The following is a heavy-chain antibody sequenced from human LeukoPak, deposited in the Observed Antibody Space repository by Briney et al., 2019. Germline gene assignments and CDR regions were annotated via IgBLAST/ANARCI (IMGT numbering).Heavy chain of an antibody. V-gene: IGHV3-49*03. Sequence: GGSLRLSCATSGFNFGVVAMDWIRQAPGKGLEWVGFIRHREYGGTAEYAASVNGSFAISRDDSKSIVYLQMNDLRTEDTGVYYCARERAGDVDYWGLGTLVTVSS. J-gene: IGHJ4*02. CDR2: IRHREYGGTA. CDR1: GFNFGVVA. CDR3: ARERAGDVDY.